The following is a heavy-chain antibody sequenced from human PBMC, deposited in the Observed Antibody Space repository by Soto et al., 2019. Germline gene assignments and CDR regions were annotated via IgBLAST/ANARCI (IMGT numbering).Heavy chain of an antibody. J-gene: IGHJ4*03. D-gene: IGHD5-18*01. CDR2: INHSGST. CDR3: ARPPNRSANSYDTDY. CDR1: GGSFSGYY. Sequence: SETLSLTCAVYGGSFSGYYWTWIRQPPGKGLEWIGEINHSGSTNCNPSLKSRVTISVDTSKNQFSLKLSSVTAADTAVYYCARPPNRSANSYDTDYRGNGALVT. V-gene: IGHV4-34*01.